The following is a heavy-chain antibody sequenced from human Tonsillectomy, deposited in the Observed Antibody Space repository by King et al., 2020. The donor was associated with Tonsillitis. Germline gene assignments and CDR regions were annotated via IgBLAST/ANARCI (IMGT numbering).Heavy chain of an antibody. Sequence: DVQLVESGGGLVKPGGSLRLSCAASGFTFSSYSMNWVRQAPGKGLEWVSSISSSSSYIYYADSVKGRFTISRDNAKNSLYLQMNSLRAEDTAVYYCARDVLEIAAAGVGFFDYWGQGTLVTVSS. J-gene: IGHJ4*02. V-gene: IGHV3-21*01. D-gene: IGHD6-13*01. CDR1: GFTFSSYS. CDR3: ARDVLEIAAAGVGFFDY. CDR2: ISSSSSYI.